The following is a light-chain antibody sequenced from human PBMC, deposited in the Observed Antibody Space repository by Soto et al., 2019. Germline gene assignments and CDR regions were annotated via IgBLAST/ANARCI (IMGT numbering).Light chain of an antibody. CDR3: SSYTSSNTLL. CDR2: DVT. V-gene: IGLV2-14*03. Sequence: QSALTQPASVSGSPGQSITISCTGSSSDVGAYNYVSWYQQHPGKAPKLMIYDVTNGPSGVSIRFSGSKSGNTASLTISGLQAEDEADYYCSSYTSSNTLLFGTGTKVTVL. CDR1: SSDVGAYNY. J-gene: IGLJ1*01.